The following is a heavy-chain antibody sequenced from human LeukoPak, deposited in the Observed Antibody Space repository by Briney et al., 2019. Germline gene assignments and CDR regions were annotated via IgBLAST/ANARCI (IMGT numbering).Heavy chain of an antibody. CDR3: AGQYDSSAYFFY. V-gene: IGHV4-38-2*01. D-gene: IGHD3-22*01. J-gene: IGHJ4*02. Sequence: SETLSLTCAVSGHSLSSGYYWGWIRQPPGKGLEWIGSIYHSGSTYYNPSLKSRVTISVDTSKNQLSLNLRSVTAADTAVYYCAGQYDSSAYFFYWGQGTLVTVSS. CDR1: GHSLSSGYY. CDR2: IYHSGST.